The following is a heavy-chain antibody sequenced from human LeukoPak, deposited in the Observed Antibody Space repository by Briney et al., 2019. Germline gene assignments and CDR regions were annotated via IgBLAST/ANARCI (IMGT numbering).Heavy chain of an antibody. CDR3: ARGVGVLMSSSSPFDY. V-gene: IGHV4-4*07. CDR1: GGSISSYY. CDR2: MYTSGST. Sequence: SETLSLTCTVSGGSISSYYWSWIRQPAGKGLEWIGRMYTSGSTNYNPSLKSRVTMSVDSSKNQFSLKLSSVTAADTAVYYCARGVGVLMSSSSPFDYWGQGTLVTVSS. D-gene: IGHD6-6*01. J-gene: IGHJ4*02.